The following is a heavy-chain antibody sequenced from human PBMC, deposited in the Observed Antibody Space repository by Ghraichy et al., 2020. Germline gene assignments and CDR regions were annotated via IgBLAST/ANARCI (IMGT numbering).Heavy chain of an antibody. CDR2: IWYDGSNK. D-gene: IGHD2-21*02. V-gene: IGHV3-33*01. J-gene: IGHJ2*01. Sequence: GGSLRLSCAASGFTFSSYGMHWVRQAPGKGLEWVAVIWYDGSNKYYADSVKGRFTISRDNSKNTLYLQMNSLRAEDTAVYYCARGVTEYWYFDLWGRGTLVTVSS. CDR1: GFTFSSYG. CDR3: ARGVTEYWYFDL.